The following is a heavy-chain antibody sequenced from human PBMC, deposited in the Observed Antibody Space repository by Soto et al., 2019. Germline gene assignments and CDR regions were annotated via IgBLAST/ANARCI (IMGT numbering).Heavy chain of an antibody. CDR3: AKGSNWRTNYYGMDV. CDR2: ISYDGSNK. J-gene: IGHJ6*02. CDR1: GFTFISYG. Sequence: GGSLRLSCAASGFTFISYGMHWVLQAPGKGLEWVAVISYDGSNKYYADSVKGRFTISRDNSKNTLYLQMNSLRAEDTAVYYCAKGSNWRTNYYGMDVWGQRTTVTVSS. D-gene: IGHD1-1*01. V-gene: IGHV3-30*18.